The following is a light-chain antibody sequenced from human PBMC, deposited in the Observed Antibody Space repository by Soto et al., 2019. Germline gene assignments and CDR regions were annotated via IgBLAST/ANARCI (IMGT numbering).Light chain of an antibody. V-gene: IGKV3-20*01. J-gene: IGKJ5*01. Sequence: EIVLTQSPGTLSLSPGERATLSCRASQSLSSNHLGWYLACYQQNPGQTPRLLIYGTSSRATGIPARFSGSESVTDFNLTISRLEPEAFAVYYCQQYGSSQPITFGQGTRLEI. CDR3: QQYGSSQPIT. CDR1: QSLSSNHLGWY. CDR2: GTS.